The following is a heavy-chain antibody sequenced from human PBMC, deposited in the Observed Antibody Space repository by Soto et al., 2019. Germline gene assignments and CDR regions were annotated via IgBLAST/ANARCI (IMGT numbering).Heavy chain of an antibody. CDR1: VDSVSSNSAA. J-gene: IGHJ5*02. D-gene: IGHD3-16*01. CDR3: ARDQYDYVWGSYSGWFDP. Sequence: PSQTLSLTCAISVDSVSSNSAAWNWIRQSPSRGLEWLGRTYYRSKWYNDYAVSVKSRITINPDTSKNQFSLQLNSVTPEDTAVYYCARDQYDYVWGSYSGWFDPWGQGTLVTVSS. CDR2: TYYRSKWYN. V-gene: IGHV6-1*01.